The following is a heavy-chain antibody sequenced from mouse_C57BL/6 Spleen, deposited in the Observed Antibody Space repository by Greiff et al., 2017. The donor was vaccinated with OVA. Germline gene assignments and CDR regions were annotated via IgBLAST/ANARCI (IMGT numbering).Heavy chain of an antibody. Sequence: EVKLEESGGGLVKPGGSLKLSCAASGFTFSDYGMHWVRQAPEKGLEWVAYISSGSSTIYYADTVKGRFTISRDNAKNTLFLQMTSLRSEDTAMYYCARLYYYGSSGYFDVWGTGTTVTVSS. J-gene: IGHJ1*03. V-gene: IGHV5-17*01. CDR3: ARLYYYGSSGYFDV. D-gene: IGHD1-1*01. CDR1: GFTFSDYG. CDR2: ISSGSSTI.